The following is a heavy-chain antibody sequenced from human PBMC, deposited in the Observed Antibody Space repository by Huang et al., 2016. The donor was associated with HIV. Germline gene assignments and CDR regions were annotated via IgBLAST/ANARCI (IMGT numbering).Heavy chain of an antibody. CDR3: ARHPVAGFYFDF. J-gene: IGHJ4*02. CDR1: GASISGTSYY. CDR2: IYYSGST. Sequence: QLQLQESGPGLVKPSGTLSLSCTVSGASISGTSYYWGWIRQPPGKGLEWIGSIYYSGSTYYNPSLKSRVSGSVDASRNQFSLNLSSMTAADTAVYYCARHPVAGFYFDFWGQGTLVTVSS. D-gene: IGHD6-19*01. V-gene: IGHV4-39*01.